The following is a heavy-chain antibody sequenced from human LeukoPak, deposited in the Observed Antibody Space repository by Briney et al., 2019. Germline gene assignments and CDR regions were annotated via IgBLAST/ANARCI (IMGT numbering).Heavy chain of an antibody. V-gene: IGHV3-23*01. CDR2: ITASGGST. J-gene: IGHJ6*02. D-gene: IGHD2-2*02. CDR1: GFKFNLYA. Sequence: PGGSLRLSCATSGFKFNLYAMTWVRQAPGKGLEWVSSITASGGSTYYADSVKGRFTISRDNSKNTLFLHMNSLRAEDTAVYYCANAYNGMDVWGQGTTVTVS. CDR3: ANAYNGMDV.